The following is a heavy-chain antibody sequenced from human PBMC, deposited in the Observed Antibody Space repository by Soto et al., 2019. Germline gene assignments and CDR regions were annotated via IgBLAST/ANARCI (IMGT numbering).Heavy chain of an antibody. Sequence: QVQLVQSGAEVKKPGSSVKVSCKASGGTFSSYAISWVRQAPGQGLEWMGGIIPIFGTANYAQKFQGRVTITADESTSTAYMERSSLRSEDTAVYYCAIGGVWQQLTSPEDAFDIWGQGTMVTVSS. CDR2: IIPIFGTA. CDR1: GGTFSSYA. J-gene: IGHJ3*02. D-gene: IGHD6-13*01. V-gene: IGHV1-69*01. CDR3: AIGGVWQQLTSPEDAFDI.